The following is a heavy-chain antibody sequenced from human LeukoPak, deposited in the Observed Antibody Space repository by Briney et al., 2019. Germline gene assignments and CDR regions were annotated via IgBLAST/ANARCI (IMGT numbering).Heavy chain of an antibody. CDR3: ARTPYDFWSGYWRTQFDY. Sequence: PSETLSLTCTVSGGSISSSSYYWGWIRQPPGKGLEWIGSIYYIGSTYYNPSLKSRVTISVDTPKNQFSLKLSSVTAADTAVYYCARTPYDFWSGYWRTQFDYWGQGTLVTVSS. CDR2: IYYIGST. CDR1: GGSISSSSYY. D-gene: IGHD3-3*01. V-gene: IGHV4-39*01. J-gene: IGHJ4*02.